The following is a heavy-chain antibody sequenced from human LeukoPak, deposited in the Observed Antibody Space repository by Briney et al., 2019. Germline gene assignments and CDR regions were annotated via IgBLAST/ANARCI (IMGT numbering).Heavy chain of an antibody. Sequence: ASVKVSCKASGYTFTSYGISWVRQAPGQGLEWMGWISGYNGNTSYAQQKLQGRVTMTTDTSTSTAYMELRSLRSDDTAVYYCARDLTTSWFDPWGQGTLVTVSS. CDR3: ARDLTTSWFDP. J-gene: IGHJ5*02. CDR2: ISGYNGNT. CDR1: GYTFTSYG. D-gene: IGHD3-22*01. V-gene: IGHV1-18*01.